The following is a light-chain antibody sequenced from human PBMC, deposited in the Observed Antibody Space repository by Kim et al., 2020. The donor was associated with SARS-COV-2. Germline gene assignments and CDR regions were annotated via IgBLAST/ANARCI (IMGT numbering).Light chain of an antibody. CDR1: KLGDKY. Sequence: SYELTQPPSVSVSPGQTASITCSGDKLGDKYACWYQKKPGQSPVLVIYQDSKRPSGIPERFSGSNSGNTATLTISGTQAMDEADYYCQAWDSSTAVFGGGTQLTVL. CDR3: QAWDSSTAV. CDR2: QDS. J-gene: IGLJ2*01. V-gene: IGLV3-1*01.